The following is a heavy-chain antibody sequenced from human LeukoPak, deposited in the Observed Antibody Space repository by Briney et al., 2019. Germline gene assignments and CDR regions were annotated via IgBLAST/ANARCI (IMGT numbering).Heavy chain of an antibody. V-gene: IGHV1-69*05. Sequence: SVKDSCKASGGTFSSYAISWVRQAPGQGLEWMGRIIPIFDTTNYAQNFQGRVRISTDESTSTAYMEVSSLRSEDTAVYYCARDAPPGVRGVIRWFDPWGQGTLVTVSS. CDR2: IIPIFDTT. J-gene: IGHJ5*02. CDR3: ARDAPPGVRGVIRWFDP. D-gene: IGHD3-10*01. CDR1: GGTFSSYA.